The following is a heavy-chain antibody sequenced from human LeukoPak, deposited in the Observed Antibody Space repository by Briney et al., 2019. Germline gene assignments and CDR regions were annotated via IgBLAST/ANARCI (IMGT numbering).Heavy chain of an antibody. D-gene: IGHD3-16*01. CDR3: AKDFHRLGEFVAFDI. J-gene: IGHJ3*02. CDR2: ISWNSGSI. CDR1: GFTFDDYA. Sequence: PGRSLRLSCAASGFTFDDYAMHWVRQAPGKGLEWVSGISWNSGSIGYADSVKGRFTISRDNAKNSLYLQMNSLRAEDTALYYCAKDFHRLGEFVAFDIWGQGTMVTVSS. V-gene: IGHV3-9*01.